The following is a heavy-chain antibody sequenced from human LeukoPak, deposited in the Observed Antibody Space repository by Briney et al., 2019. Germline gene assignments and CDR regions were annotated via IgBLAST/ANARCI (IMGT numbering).Heavy chain of an antibody. CDR3: ARASSSGMATTPADN. CDR2: IYPGDSDT. CDR1: GYRFTDYS. J-gene: IGHJ4*02. D-gene: IGHD5-24*01. V-gene: IGHV5-51*01. Sequence: GESLKISCKGSGYRFTDYSIGWVRQMPGKGLEWMGIIYPGDSDTRYSPSFQGQVTISADKSISTAYLQWSSLKTSDTAMYYCARASSSGMATTPADNWGQGTLVTVSS.